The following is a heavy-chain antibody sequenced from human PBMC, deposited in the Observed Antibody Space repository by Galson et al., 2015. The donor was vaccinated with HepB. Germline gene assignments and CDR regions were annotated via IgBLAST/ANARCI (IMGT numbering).Heavy chain of an antibody. D-gene: IGHD6-13*01. Sequence: SLRLSCAASGFTFSNAWMSWVRQAQGKGLEWVGRIKSKTDGGTTDYAAPVKGRFTISRDDSKNTLYLQMNSLKTEDTAVYYCTTRIAAAGMRGRFDPWGQGTLVTVSS. J-gene: IGHJ5*02. CDR1: GFTFSNAW. CDR3: TTRIAAAGMRGRFDP. V-gene: IGHV3-15*01. CDR2: IKSKTDGGTT.